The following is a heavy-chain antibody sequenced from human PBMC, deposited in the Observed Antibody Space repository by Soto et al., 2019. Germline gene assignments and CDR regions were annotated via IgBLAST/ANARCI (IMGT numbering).Heavy chain of an antibody. CDR1: GFTLSSYA. J-gene: IGHJ5*02. V-gene: IGHV3-48*01. Sequence: EVQLVESGGGLVQPGGSLRLSCAAAGFTLSSYAMHWVRQAPGKGLEWVSYISRSSSNIYYADSVKSRFTISRDNAKNSLYLQMNSLRAEDTAVYYCARDNYVSGSGWFDPWGQGTLVTVSS. CDR3: ARDNYVSGSGWFDP. CDR2: ISRSSSNI. D-gene: IGHD3-10*01.